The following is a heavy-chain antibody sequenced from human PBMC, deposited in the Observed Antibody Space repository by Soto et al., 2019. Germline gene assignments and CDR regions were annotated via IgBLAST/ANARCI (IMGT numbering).Heavy chain of an antibody. D-gene: IGHD2-15*01. CDR2: IYYSGST. CDR1: GGSISSSSYY. J-gene: IGHJ5*02. V-gene: IGHV4-39*01. CDR3: ASPYCSGGSCYLSEQTQFDP. Sequence: PSQTLSLTCTVSGGSISSSSYYWGWIRQPPGKGLEWIGSIYYSGSTYYNPSLKSRVTISVDTSKNQFSLKLSSVTAADTAVYYCASPYCSGGSCYLSEQTQFDPWGQGTLV.